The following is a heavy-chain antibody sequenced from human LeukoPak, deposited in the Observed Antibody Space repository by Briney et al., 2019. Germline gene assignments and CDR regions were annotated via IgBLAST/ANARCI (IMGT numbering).Heavy chain of an antibody. Sequence: PSETLSLTCTVSGGSISSYYWSWIRQPPGKGLEWIGYIYYSGSTNYNPSLKSRVTISVDTSKNQFSLKLSSVTAADTAVYYCARGGYDILTGYKPRPFDYWGQGTLVTVSS. CDR1: GGSISSYY. CDR3: ARGGYDILTGYKPRPFDY. V-gene: IGHV4-59*01. D-gene: IGHD3-9*01. CDR2: IYYSGST. J-gene: IGHJ4*02.